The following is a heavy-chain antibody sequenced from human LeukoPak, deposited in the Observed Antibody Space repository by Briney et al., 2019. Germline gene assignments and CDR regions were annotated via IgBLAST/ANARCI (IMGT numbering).Heavy chain of an antibody. CDR3: ARRRLQWLVDDY. J-gene: IGHJ4*02. Sequence: PSETLSLTCTVSGGSISSSSYYWGWIRQPPGKGLEWIGSIYYSGSTYYNPSLKSRVTISVDTSKNQFSLKLSSVTAADTAVYYCARRRLQWLVDDYWGQGTLVTVSS. CDR1: GGSISSSSYY. CDR2: IYYSGST. V-gene: IGHV4-39*07. D-gene: IGHD6-19*01.